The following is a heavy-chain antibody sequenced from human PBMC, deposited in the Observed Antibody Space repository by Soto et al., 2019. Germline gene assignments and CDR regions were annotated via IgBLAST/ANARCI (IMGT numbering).Heavy chain of an antibody. V-gene: IGHV3-9*01. CDR2: ISWNSGNI. CDR1: GVTFDGYA. D-gene: IGHD6-19*01. CDR3: AKEATNSGRSGGRRYYFDN. J-gene: IGHJ4*02. Sequence: PRRSLGLSCAASGVTFDGYAMHWVRQAPGRGLEWVSGISWNSGNIGYADSVKGRFTISRENAKNSLYLEMDSLRAEDTALYYCAKEATNSGRSGGRRYYFDNWGQGLLVTVSS.